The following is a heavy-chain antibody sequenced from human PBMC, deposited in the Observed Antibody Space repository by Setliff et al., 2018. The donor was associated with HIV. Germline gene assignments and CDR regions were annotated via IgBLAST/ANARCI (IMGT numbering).Heavy chain of an antibody. CDR2: IIPIFGTA. Sequence: SVKVSCKASGGTFSSYAISWVRQAPGQGLEWMGGIIPIFGTANYAQKFQGRVTITTDESTSTAYMELSSLRSEDTAVYYCARGITMVRGPEENWFDPWGREPWSPSPQ. D-gene: IGHD3-10*01. V-gene: IGHV1-69*05. CDR3: ARGITMVRGPEENWFDP. CDR1: GGTFSSYA. J-gene: IGHJ5*02.